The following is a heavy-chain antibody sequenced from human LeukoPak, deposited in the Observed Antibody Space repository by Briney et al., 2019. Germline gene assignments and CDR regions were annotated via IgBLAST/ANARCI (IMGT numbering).Heavy chain of an antibody. V-gene: IGHV1-2*02. J-gene: IGHJ4*02. Sequence: ASVKVSCKASGYTFTDYYMHWVRQAPGQGLEWMGWINPNRGGTNYAQKFQGRVTMTRDTSISTAYMELSSLRSDDTAMYYCARSYSGFGHPLHHYWGQGTLVGVSS. CDR3: ARSYSGFGHPLHHY. D-gene: IGHD1-26*01. CDR2: INPNRGGT. CDR1: GYTFTDYY.